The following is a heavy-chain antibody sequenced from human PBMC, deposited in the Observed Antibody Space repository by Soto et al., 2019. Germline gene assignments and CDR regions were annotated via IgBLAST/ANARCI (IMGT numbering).Heavy chain of an antibody. J-gene: IGHJ4*02. CDR3: ARSTGATARPFDY. CDR1: GYTFTGYY. Sequence: ASVKVSCKASGYTFTGYYMHWVRQAPGQGLEWMGWINPNSGGTNYAQKFQGRVTMTRDTSISTAYMELSRLRSDDTAVYYCARSTGATARPFDYWGQGTLVTVSS. CDR2: INPNSGGT. V-gene: IGHV1-2*02. D-gene: IGHD1-26*01.